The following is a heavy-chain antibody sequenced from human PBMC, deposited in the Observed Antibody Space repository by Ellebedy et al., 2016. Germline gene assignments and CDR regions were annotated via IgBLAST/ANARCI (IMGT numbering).Heavy chain of an antibody. J-gene: IGHJ6*02. D-gene: IGHD3-9*01. Sequence: SETLSLTCTVSGGSISSSSYYWGWIRQPPGKGLEWIGSIYYSGSTYYNPSLKSRVTISVDTSKDQFSLKVSSVTAADTAVYYCARHPTTGYYNMGHYYGMDVWGQGTTVTVSS. CDR1: GGSISSSSYY. CDR2: IYYSGST. CDR3: ARHPTTGYYNMGHYYGMDV. V-gene: IGHV4-39*01.